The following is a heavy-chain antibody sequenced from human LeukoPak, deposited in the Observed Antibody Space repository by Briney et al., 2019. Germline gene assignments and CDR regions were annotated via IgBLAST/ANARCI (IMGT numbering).Heavy chain of an antibody. V-gene: IGHV1-46*01. CDR2: INPTGTTT. Sequence: GASVKVSCKASGYTFINNWMHWVRQAPGQGLEWVGLINPTGTTTLYAQKFQGRVTITADEFTSTAYMELSGLRSEDTAVYYCARDRPGRYCSTTSCYITSPFDPWGQGTLVTVSS. CDR1: GYTFINNW. J-gene: IGHJ5*02. CDR3: ARDRPGRYCSTTSCYITSPFDP. D-gene: IGHD2-2*02.